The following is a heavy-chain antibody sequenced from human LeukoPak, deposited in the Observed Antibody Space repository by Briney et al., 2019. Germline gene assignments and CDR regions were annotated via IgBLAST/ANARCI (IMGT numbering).Heavy chain of an antibody. V-gene: IGHV1-18*01. CDR2: ISAYNGNT. CDR1: GYTFTSYG. CDR3: ARDQWWFGELAALDI. J-gene: IGHJ3*02. Sequence: ASVKLSRKASGYTFTSYGISLVRQAPGQGLEWMGWISAYNGNTNYAQKLQGRVTMTTDTSTSTAYMELRSLRSDDTAVYYCARDQWWFGELAALDIWGQGTMVTVSS. D-gene: IGHD3-10*01.